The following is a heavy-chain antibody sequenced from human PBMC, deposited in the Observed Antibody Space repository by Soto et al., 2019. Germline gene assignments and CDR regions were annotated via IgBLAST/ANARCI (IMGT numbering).Heavy chain of an antibody. D-gene: IGHD1-26*01. CDR3: AREVGANYFDY. CDR1: GYTFTSYY. Sequence: QVQLVQSGAEVKKPGASVKVSCKASGYTFTSYYMHWVRQAPGQGLEWMGIINPSGGSTSYAQKFKGRVTMTRDTSTSTVYMELSSLRSEDTAVYYCAREVGANYFDYWGQGTLVTVSS. CDR2: INPSGGST. V-gene: IGHV1-46*03. J-gene: IGHJ4*02.